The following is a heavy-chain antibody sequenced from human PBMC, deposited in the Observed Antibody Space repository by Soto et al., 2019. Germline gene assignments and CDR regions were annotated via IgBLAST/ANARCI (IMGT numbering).Heavy chain of an antibody. CDR1: GLAFSRYS. J-gene: IGHJ4*02. CDR3: ATILDYGDHY. D-gene: IGHD4-17*01. V-gene: IGHV3-48*01. Sequence: EVQLVESGGGLVQPGGSLRLSCVASGLAFSRYSMNWVRQAPGKGLEWLSYIGNIGDIQHYADSVRGRFTISRDNAKKSVSLQMTSMRAEDTAVYYCATILDYGDHYWGKGTLVTVSS. CDR2: IGNIGDIQ.